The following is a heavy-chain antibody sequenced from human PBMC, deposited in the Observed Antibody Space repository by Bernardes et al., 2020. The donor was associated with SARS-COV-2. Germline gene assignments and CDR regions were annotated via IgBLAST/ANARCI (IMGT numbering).Heavy chain of an antibody. CDR1: GYTLTELS. CDR3: ATAPVVVVAATVGYYYYGMDV. J-gene: IGHJ6*02. CDR2: FDPEDGET. D-gene: IGHD2-15*01. Sequence: ASVKVSCKVSGYTLTELSMHWVRQAPGKGLEWMGGFDPEDGETNYAQKFQGRVTMTEDTSTDTAYMELSSLRSEDTAVYYCATAPVVVVAATVGYYYYGMDVWGQGTTVTVSS. V-gene: IGHV1-24*01.